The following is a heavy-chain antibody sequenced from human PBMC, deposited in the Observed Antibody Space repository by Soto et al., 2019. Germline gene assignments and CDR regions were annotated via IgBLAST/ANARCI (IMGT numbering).Heavy chain of an antibody. CDR2: IHYSGATSFFP. V-gene: IGHV4-59*01. CDR1: GGSMRNYF. Sequence: SSETLSLTCTVSGGSMRNYFWTWIRQPPGKGLEWMGYIHYSGATSFFPSYNPSLRGRVTISEDTSKNQFSLKLLSVTTADAAVYFCAAGEASSRNLSPYYLDFWGQGTRVTVSS. D-gene: IGHD6-13*01. CDR3: AAGEASSRNLSPYYLDF. J-gene: IGHJ4*03.